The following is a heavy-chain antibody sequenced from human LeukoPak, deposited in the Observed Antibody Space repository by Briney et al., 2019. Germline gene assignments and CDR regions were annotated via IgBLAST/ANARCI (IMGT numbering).Heavy chain of an antibody. CDR3: ARSRDGRGDY. V-gene: IGHV3-74*01. CDR2: MNGDGSST. Sequence: PGGSLRLSCAASGFTFSSYWMHWVRQAPGKGLVWVSRMNGDGSSTAYADSVKGRFTIFRDNAKNTLYLQMNSLRADDTAVYYCARSRDGRGDYWGQGTLVTVSS. CDR1: GFTFSSYW. J-gene: IGHJ4*02. D-gene: IGHD5-24*01.